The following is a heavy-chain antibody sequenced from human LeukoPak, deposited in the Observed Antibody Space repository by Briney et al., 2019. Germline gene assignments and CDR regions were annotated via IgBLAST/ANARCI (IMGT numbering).Heavy chain of an antibody. J-gene: IGHJ4*02. D-gene: IGHD3-10*01. CDR1: GYTFTSYD. CDR2: TNPDSGNT. CDR3: ARGGVREIQKIDY. Sequence: ASVKVSCKASGYTFTSYDINWVRPATGQGLEWMGWTNPDSGNTGFAQKFQGRITMTRNTSISTAYMELSSLRSEDTAVYYCARGGVREIQKIDYWGQGTLVTVSS. V-gene: IGHV1-8*01.